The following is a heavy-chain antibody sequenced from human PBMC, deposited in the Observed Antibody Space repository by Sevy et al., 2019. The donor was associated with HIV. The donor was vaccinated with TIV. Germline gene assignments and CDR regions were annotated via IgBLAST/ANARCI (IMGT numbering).Heavy chain of an antibody. D-gene: IGHD3-3*01. Sequence: GGSLRLSCAASGFTFSSYVMSWVRQAPGKGLEWVSAISGSGGSTYYADSVKGRFTISRDNSKNTLYLQMNSLRAEDTAVYYCAKDLGITIFGVVNCGMDVWGQGTTVTVSS. J-gene: IGHJ6*02. CDR3: AKDLGITIFGVVNCGMDV. CDR1: GFTFSSYV. V-gene: IGHV3-23*01. CDR2: ISGSGGST.